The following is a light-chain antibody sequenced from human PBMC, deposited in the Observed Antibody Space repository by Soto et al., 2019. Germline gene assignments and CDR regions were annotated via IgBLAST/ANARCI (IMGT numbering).Light chain of an antibody. J-gene: IGKJ1*01. CDR2: GAS. V-gene: IGKV3-15*01. CDR1: QSVSSN. Sequence: IVMTQSPATLSVYPGERATLSCRASQSVSSNLAWYQQKPGQAPRLLIYGASTRATGIPARFSGSGSGTEFTLTISSLQSEDFAVYYCQHYNNWPPWTFGQGTKVDI. CDR3: QHYNNWPPWT.